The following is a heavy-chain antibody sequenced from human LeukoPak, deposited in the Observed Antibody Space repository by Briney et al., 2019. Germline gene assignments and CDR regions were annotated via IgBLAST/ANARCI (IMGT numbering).Heavy chain of an antibody. CDR2: ISWNSASL. D-gene: IGHD3-3*01. Sequence: PGRSLRLSCAASGFTFDDYAMHWVRQVPGKGLEWVSGISWNSASLIYADSVKGRFTISRDNAKNYLYLQMNSLRAEDTAVYYCARAGRVIILYYYYGMDVWGQGTTVTVSS. CDR1: GFTFDDYA. J-gene: IGHJ6*02. CDR3: ARAGRVIILYYYYGMDV. V-gene: IGHV3-9*01.